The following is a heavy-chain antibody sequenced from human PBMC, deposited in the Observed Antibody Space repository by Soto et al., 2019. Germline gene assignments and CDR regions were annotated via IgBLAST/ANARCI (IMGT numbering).Heavy chain of an antibody. CDR3: ARDLWFGEIY. D-gene: IGHD3-10*01. CDR2: IKQDGSEK. V-gene: IGHV3-7*01. J-gene: IGHJ4*02. Sequence: GGSLRLSCAAPGSTFSSYWMSWVRQAPGKGLEWVANIKQDGSEKYYVDSVKGRFTISRDNAKNSLYLQMNSLRAEDTAVYYCARDLWFGEIYWGQGTLVTVSS. CDR1: GSTFSSYW.